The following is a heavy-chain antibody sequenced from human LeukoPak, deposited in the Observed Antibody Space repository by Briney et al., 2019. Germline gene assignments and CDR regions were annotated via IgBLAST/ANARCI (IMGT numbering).Heavy chain of an antibody. V-gene: IGHV4-59*01. CDR2: MYYSGDS. D-gene: IGHD3-22*01. J-gene: IGHJ6*02. CDR3: ARAQNYYDTSGYSGYYGMDV. Sequence: SETLSLTGTGSGGSISSYSWSWIRQPPGKGLEWIGYMYYSGDSNYNPSLKSRVTISGDTPKNQFSLKMSSVTAADTAVYYCARAQNYYDTSGYSGYYGMDVWGQGTTVTVSS. CDR1: GGSISSYS.